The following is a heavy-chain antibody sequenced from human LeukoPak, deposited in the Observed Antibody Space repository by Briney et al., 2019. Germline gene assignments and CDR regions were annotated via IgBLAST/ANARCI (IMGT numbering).Heavy chain of an antibody. Sequence: SETLSLTCTVSGGSVPNFYWNWIRQSLGKRLEWIGYIYNSGSINYNPSLKSRVAISVDTSKNQFSLKLSSVTAADTAVYYCARDVTYYTYWGQGTLVTVSS. V-gene: IGHV4-59*02. CDR3: ARDVTYYTY. CDR1: GGSVPNFY. CDR2: IYNSGSI. J-gene: IGHJ4*02. D-gene: IGHD1-26*01.